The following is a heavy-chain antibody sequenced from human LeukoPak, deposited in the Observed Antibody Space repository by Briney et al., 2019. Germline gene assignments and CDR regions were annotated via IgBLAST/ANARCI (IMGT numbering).Heavy chain of an antibody. D-gene: IGHD3-9*01. J-gene: IGHJ5*02. CDR3: ARGPLRYFDWLWAPNWFDP. Sequence: SVKVSCKASGGTFSSYAISWVRQAPEQGLEWMGGIIPIFGTANYAQKFQGRVTITADKSTSTAYMELSSLRSEDTAVYYCARGPLRYFDWLWAPNWFDPWGQGTLVTVSS. CDR1: GGTFSSYA. CDR2: IIPIFGTA. V-gene: IGHV1-69*06.